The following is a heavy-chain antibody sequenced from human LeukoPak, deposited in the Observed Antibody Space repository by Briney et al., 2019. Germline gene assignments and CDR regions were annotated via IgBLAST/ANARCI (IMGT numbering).Heavy chain of an antibody. J-gene: IGHJ4*02. Sequence: GASVKVSCKASGGTFSSYAISWVRQAPGQGLEWMGRIIPILGIANYAQKFQGRVTITADKSTSTAYMELSSLKSDDTAVYYCARKLDSRGYRYWGQGTLVTVSS. CDR2: IIPILGIA. CDR1: GGTFSSYA. V-gene: IGHV1-69*04. D-gene: IGHD3-22*01. CDR3: ARKLDSRGYRY.